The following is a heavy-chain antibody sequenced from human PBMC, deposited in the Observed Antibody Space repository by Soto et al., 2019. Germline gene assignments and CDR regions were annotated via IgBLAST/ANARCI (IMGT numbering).Heavy chain of an antibody. D-gene: IGHD1-26*01. CDR3: AKGGVGATSYYYYYGMDV. J-gene: IGHJ6*02. CDR1: GFTFSSYG. V-gene: IGHV3-30*18. Sequence: QVQLVESGGGVVQPGRSLRLSCAASGFTFSSYGMHWVRQAPGKGVEWVAVISYDGSNKYYADSVKGRFTISRDNSKNTLYLQMNSLRAEDTAVYYCAKGGVGATSYYYYYGMDVWGQGTTVTVSS. CDR2: ISYDGSNK.